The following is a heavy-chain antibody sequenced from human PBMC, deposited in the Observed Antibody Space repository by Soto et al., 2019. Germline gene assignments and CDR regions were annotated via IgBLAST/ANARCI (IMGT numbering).Heavy chain of an antibody. D-gene: IGHD4-4*01. Sequence: GGSLRLSCAASGFTFDDYAMHWVRQAPGRGLEWVSGISWNSDNIVYADSVKGRFTISRDNAKNSLYLQMNSLRAEDTALYYCAKDLYSNYGDAFDIWGQGTMVT. CDR1: GFTFDDYA. J-gene: IGHJ3*02. CDR3: AKDLYSNYGDAFDI. V-gene: IGHV3-9*01. CDR2: ISWNSDNI.